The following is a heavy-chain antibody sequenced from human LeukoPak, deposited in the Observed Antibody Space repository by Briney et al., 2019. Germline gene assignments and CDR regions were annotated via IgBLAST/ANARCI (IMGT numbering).Heavy chain of an antibody. J-gene: IGHJ4*02. Sequence: SETLSLTCTVSGGFVSGSSYYWGWIRQPPGKGLEWIGNINYVGATSYNLSLKSRLTISVDTSKNQFSLKLSSVTAADTAVYYCARATYYYDSSGYFFGYWGQGTLVTVSS. CDR2: INYVGAT. CDR1: GGFVSGSSYY. V-gene: IGHV4-39*07. D-gene: IGHD3-22*01. CDR3: ARATYYYDSSGYFFGY.